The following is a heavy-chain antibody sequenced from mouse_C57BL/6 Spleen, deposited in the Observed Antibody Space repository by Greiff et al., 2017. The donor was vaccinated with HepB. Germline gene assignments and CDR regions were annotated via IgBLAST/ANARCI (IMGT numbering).Heavy chain of an antibody. D-gene: IGHD2-4*01. J-gene: IGHJ4*01. Sequence: EVKVVESGGGLVKPGGSLKLSCAASGFTFSDYGMHWVRQAPEKGLEWVAYISSGSSTIYYADTVKGRFTISRDNAKNTLFLQMTSLRSEDTAMYYCARIYYDYDEAPMDYWGQGTSVTVSS. V-gene: IGHV5-17*01. CDR3: ARIYYDYDEAPMDY. CDR2: ISSGSSTI. CDR1: GFTFSDYG.